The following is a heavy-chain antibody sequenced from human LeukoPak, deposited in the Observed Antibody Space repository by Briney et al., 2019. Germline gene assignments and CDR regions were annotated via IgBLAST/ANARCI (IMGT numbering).Heavy chain of an antibody. CDR3: ARDPNYCGGDCPDGFDP. J-gene: IGHJ5*02. V-gene: IGHV4-59*01. CDR1: GCSISSYY. D-gene: IGHD2-21*02. CDR2: IYYSGSS. Sequence: PSETLSLTCTVSGCSISSYYWSWIRQPPGKGREWVGYIYYSGSSNYNPSLKSRVTISVDTSKYQYSLKLSSVTAADTAGYYCARDPNYCGGDCPDGFDPWGQGTLVTVSS.